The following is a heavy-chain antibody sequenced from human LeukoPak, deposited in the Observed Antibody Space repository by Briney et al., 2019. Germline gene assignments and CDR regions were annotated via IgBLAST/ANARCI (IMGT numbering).Heavy chain of an antibody. D-gene: IGHD3-10*01. CDR2: IYPNSGGT. CDR3: ARGRSDYYLDS. V-gene: IGHV1-2*02. CDR1: GYTFTDYY. Sequence: ASVKVSCKASGYTFTDYYMHWVRQAPGQELEWMGWIYPNSGGTNYAQNFQGRVTMTRDTSISTAYMGLSRLRSDDTAVYFCARGRSDYYLDSWGQGTLVTVSS. J-gene: IGHJ4*02.